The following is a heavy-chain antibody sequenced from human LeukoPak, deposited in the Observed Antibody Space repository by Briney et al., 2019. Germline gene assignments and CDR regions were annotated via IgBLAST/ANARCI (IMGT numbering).Heavy chain of an antibody. J-gene: IGHJ4*02. CDR2: ISASGGET. Sequence: PGGSLRLSCAASGFTFSTYAMSWVRQAPGKGLEWVSGISASGGETYYADSVKGRFTISRDKSKNTLYLQMNSLRAEDTAVYYCAKEASGQQLVDFDYWGQGTLVTVSS. V-gene: IGHV3-23*01. CDR1: GFTFSTYA. CDR3: AKEASGQQLVDFDY. D-gene: IGHD6-13*01.